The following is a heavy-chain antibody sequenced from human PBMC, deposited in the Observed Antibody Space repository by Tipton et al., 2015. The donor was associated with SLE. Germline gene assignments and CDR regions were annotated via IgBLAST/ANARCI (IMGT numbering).Heavy chain of an antibody. V-gene: IGHV4-34*01. CDR3: ASRPDYFDY. CDR1: GGSISSSSSYY. J-gene: IGHJ4*02. CDR2: INHRGST. D-gene: IGHD6-6*01. Sequence: TLSLTCAVYGGSISSSSSYYWAWIRQPPGKGVEWIGEINHRGSTNYNPSLKSRVTISVDTSKNQFSLKLSSVTAADTAVYYCASRPDYFDYWGQGTLVTVSS.